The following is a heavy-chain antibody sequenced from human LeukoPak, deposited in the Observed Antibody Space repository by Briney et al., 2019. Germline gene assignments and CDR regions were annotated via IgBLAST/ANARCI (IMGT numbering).Heavy chain of an antibody. V-gene: IGHV4-34*01. CDR3: ARQGLEGVRYYFYYLDV. Sequence: SETLSLTCAVYGGSFSGYYWSWIRQPPGKGLEWIGEINHSGSTNYNPSLKSRVTISVDTSKNQFSLKLSSVTAADTAVYYCARQGLEGVRYYFYYLDVWGKGTTVTVSS. J-gene: IGHJ6*03. CDR1: GGSFSGYY. CDR2: INHSGST. D-gene: IGHD3-3*01.